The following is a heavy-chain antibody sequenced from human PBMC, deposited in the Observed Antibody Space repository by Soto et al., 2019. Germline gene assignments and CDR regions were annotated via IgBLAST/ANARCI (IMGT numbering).Heavy chain of an antibody. J-gene: IGHJ6*03. Sequence: ASVKVSCKASGYTFTSYGISWVRQAPGQGLEWMGWISAYNGNTNYAQKLQGRVTMTTDTSTSTAYMELRSLRSDDTAVYYCARAYYDFWSGYLSPYYMDVWGKGTTVTVSS. D-gene: IGHD3-3*01. CDR2: ISAYNGNT. CDR3: ARAYYDFWSGYLSPYYMDV. V-gene: IGHV1-18*01. CDR1: GYTFTSYG.